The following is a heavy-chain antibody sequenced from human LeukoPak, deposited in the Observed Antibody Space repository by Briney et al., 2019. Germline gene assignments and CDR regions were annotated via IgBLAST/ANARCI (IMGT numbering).Heavy chain of an antibody. CDR1: GASLSSGDYS. V-gene: IGHV4-30-2*01. D-gene: IGHD3-10*01. CDR2: NYHRGST. Sequence: PSQTLSLTCVVSGASLSSGDYSWSWIRQPPGKGLEWIGYNYHRGSTTYNPSLKSRLTISLDRSKNHISLKVNSVTAADTAVYYCAADYTSRSYRFDHWGQGTLVTVSS. CDR3: AADYTSRSYRFDH. J-gene: IGHJ4*02.